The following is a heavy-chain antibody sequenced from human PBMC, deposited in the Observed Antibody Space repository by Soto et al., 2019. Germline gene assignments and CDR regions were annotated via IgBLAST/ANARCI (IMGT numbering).Heavy chain of an antibody. Sequence: EVQLLESGGGLVQPGGSLRLSCAASGFTFATYTMNWFRQSPGKGLQWVSAITGGGSTYYADSVKGHFTISRDNSKETLYLQMNGLRVEDSAVYYCARGSGSYYDYFEYLGRGSLVAVSS. D-gene: IGHD1-26*01. J-gene: IGHJ4*02. CDR2: ITGGGST. CDR3: ARGSGSYYDYFEY. V-gene: IGHV3-23*01. CDR1: GFTFATYT.